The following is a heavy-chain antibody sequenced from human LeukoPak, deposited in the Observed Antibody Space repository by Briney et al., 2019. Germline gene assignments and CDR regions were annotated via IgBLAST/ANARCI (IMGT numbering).Heavy chain of an antibody. CDR3: ARDAWKDRYFDY. Sequence: GGSLRLSCAASGFTFSSYWMSWVRQAPGKGLEWVANIKQDGSEKYYVDSVKGRFTISRDDAKNSLYLQINSLRAEDTAVYYCARDAWKDRYFDYWGQGTLVTVSS. CDR2: IKQDGSEK. V-gene: IGHV3-7*01. D-gene: IGHD1-1*01. J-gene: IGHJ4*02. CDR1: GFTFSSYW.